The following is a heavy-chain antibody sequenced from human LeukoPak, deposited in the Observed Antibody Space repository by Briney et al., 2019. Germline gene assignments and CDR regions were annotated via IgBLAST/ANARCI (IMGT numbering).Heavy chain of an antibody. J-gene: IGHJ5*02. CDR1: GYTFTSYG. CDR3: ARHIVGAKNRWFDP. CDR2: ISAYNGNT. D-gene: IGHD1-26*01. Sequence: GESLKISCKASGYTFTSYGISWVRQAPGQGLEWMGWISAYNGNTNYAQKLQGRVTMTTDTSTSTAYMELRSLRSDDTAVYYCARHIVGAKNRWFDPWGQGTLVTVSS. V-gene: IGHV1-18*01.